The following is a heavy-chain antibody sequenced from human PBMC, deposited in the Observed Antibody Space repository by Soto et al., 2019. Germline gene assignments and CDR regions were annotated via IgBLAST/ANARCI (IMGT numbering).Heavy chain of an antibody. CDR2: TYYRSKWYN. D-gene: IGHD3-16*02. CDR1: GDSVSSNSAA. V-gene: IGHV6-1*01. Sequence: SQTLSLTCAISGDSVSSNSAAWNWIRQSPSRGLEWLGRTYYRSKWYNDYAVSVKSRITINPDTSKNQFSLQLNSVTPEDTAVYYCASEVVTYDYVWGSYLEYFQHWGQGTLVTVS. J-gene: IGHJ1*01. CDR3: ASEVVTYDYVWGSYLEYFQH.